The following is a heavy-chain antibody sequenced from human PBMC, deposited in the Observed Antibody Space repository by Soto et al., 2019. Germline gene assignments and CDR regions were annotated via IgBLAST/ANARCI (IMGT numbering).Heavy chain of an antibody. Sequence: QLQLQESGPGLVKPSETLSLTCTVSGGSISSSSYYWGWIRHPPGKWLEWIGSIYYSGSTYYNPSLKSRVTISVYTSQNQFSLTMSSVTAADAAVYYCAGRGIEYSSSDFWGQVTMVTVSS. CDR2: IYYSGST. D-gene: IGHD6-6*01. V-gene: IGHV4-39*01. J-gene: IGHJ3*01. CDR1: GGSISSSSYY. CDR3: AGRGIEYSSSDF.